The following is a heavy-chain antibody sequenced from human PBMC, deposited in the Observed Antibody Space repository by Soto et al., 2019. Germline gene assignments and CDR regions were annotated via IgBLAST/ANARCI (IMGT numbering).Heavy chain of an antibody. CDR2: ISNDGSNK. D-gene: IGHD3-22*01. J-gene: IGHJ4*02. CDR3: AKEWVYDSSGWSFDY. Sequence: QVQLVESGGGVVQPGRSLRLSCAASGFTFSSYGMHWVRQAPGKGLEWVAVISNDGSNKYDADSVKGRFTISRDNSKNTLYLQMNSLRAEDTAVYYCAKEWVYDSSGWSFDYWGQGTLVTVSS. V-gene: IGHV3-30*18. CDR1: GFTFSSYG.